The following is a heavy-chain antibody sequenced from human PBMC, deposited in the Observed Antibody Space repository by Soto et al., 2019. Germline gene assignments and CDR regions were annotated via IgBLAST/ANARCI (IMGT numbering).Heavy chain of an antibody. CDR1: GFSFSAFG. D-gene: IGHD3-3*01. Sequence: QVQLVESGGGVVQPGRSLRLSCAASGFSFSAFGMHWVRQAPGKGLEWIAVISNDGKSEHYADSVKGRFTISRDNSKTTFYLQMNSLSVEDTAVYYCAKTITTVGVSSTGRGALLDNWGQGILVSVSS. V-gene: IGHV3-30*18. CDR2: ISNDGKSE. J-gene: IGHJ4*02. CDR3: AKTITTVGVSSTGRGALLDN.